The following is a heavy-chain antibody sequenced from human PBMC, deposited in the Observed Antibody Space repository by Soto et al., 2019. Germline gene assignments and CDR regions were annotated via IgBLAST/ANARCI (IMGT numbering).Heavy chain of an antibody. J-gene: IGHJ4*02. CDR3: AHSHNWSHYGY. CDR2: IYWDDDK. V-gene: IGHV2-5*02. D-gene: IGHD1-1*01. CDR1: GFSLNTSGVG. Sequence: SGPTLVNPTQTLTLTCTFSGFSLNTSGVGVGWIRQPPGKALEWLALIYWDDDKRYSPSLKSRLTITKDTSKNQVVLTMTNMKPVDTATYYCAHSHNWSHYGYWCQGALVTVSS.